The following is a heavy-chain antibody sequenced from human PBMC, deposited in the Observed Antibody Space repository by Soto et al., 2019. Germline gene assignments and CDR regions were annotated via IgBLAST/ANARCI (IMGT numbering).Heavy chain of an antibody. CDR2: ISDYNGNT. CDR1: GYTFTSYG. CDR3: ASWWSDDPSLGWFDP. Sequence: QVQLVQSGAEVKKPGASVKVSCKAPGYTFTSYGISWVRQAPGQGLEWMGWISDYNGNTYYAQKLQGRVTMTPDPSKSTGYLELRRLRTDDTAGYYCASWWSDDPSLGWFDPWGQGTLVTVSS. V-gene: IGHV1-18*01. J-gene: IGHJ5*02. D-gene: IGHD2-15*01.